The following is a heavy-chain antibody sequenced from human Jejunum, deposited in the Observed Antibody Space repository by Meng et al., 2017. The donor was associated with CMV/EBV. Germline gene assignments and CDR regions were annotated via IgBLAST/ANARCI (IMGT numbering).Heavy chain of an antibody. CDR1: GSRSSNSYY. CDR3: ARRYYGAGSYNYFDS. CDR2: IFYIGST. V-gene: IGHV4-39*01. J-gene: IGHJ4*02. D-gene: IGHD3-10*01. Sequence: GSRSSNSYYWGWIRQPPGKGLEWIADIFYIGSTYYNPSLKSRVTISADTSSNQFSLSLSSVTAADTAVYYCARRYYGAGSYNYFDSWGQGTVVTVSS.